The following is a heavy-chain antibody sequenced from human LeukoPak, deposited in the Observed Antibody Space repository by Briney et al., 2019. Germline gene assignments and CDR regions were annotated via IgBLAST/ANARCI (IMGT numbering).Heavy chain of an antibody. V-gene: IGHV3-48*03. D-gene: IGHD1-1*01. J-gene: IGHJ4*02. CDR2: ISNSGSTT. CDR1: GFTFSSYE. Sequence: GGSLRLSCAASGFTFSSYEMNWVGQAPGKGLEWVACISNSGSTTFHADSVKGRFTISRDNAKNALFLQMNSLRAEDTAVYYCTTKSTYRGQGTMVTVSS. CDR3: TTKSTY.